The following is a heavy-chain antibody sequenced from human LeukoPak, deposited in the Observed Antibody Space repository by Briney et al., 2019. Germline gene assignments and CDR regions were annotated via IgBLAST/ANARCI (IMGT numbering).Heavy chain of an antibody. CDR2: MNPNSGNT. D-gene: IGHD3-3*01. CDR1: GYTFTSYD. J-gene: IGHJ5*02. V-gene: IGHV1-8*01. CDR3: ARGSVTRNYDFWSGYYLNWFDP. Sequence: GASVKVSCKASGYTFTSYDINWVRQATGQGLEWIGWMNPNSGNTGYAQKFQGRVTMTRNTSISTAYMELSSLRSEDTAVYYCARGSVTRNYDFWSGYYLNWFDPWGQGTLVTVSS.